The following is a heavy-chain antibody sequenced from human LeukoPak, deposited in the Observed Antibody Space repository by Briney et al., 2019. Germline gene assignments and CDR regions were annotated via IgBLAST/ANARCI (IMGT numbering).Heavy chain of an antibody. D-gene: IGHD3-10*01. J-gene: IGHJ3*02. V-gene: IGHV4-39*07. CDR3: AKSNGYGLVDI. Sequence: PSETLSLTCTVSGGSFSTPNYYWGWVRQPPGKGLEWNGNIFYSASTYYSPPLKSRLTISLDSSRNQFSLRLNSVTAADTAVYYCAKSNGYGLVDIWGQGTMVTASS. CDR2: IFYSAST. CDR1: GGSFSTPNYY.